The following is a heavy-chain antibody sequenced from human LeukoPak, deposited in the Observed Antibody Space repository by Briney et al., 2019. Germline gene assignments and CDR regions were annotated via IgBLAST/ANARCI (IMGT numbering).Heavy chain of an antibody. CDR1: GFTFSSYA. D-gene: IGHD2-15*01. J-gene: IGHJ4*02. CDR2: ISGSGTNT. Sequence: GGSLRLSCAASGFTFSSYAMTWVRQAPGKGLEGVSVISGSGTNTDYADSVKGRFTISRDNSKNTLYLQMNSLRAEDMAVYYCAKTLTPVVAAAYFDYWGQGTLVTVSS. CDR3: AKTLTPVVAAAYFDY. V-gene: IGHV3-23*01.